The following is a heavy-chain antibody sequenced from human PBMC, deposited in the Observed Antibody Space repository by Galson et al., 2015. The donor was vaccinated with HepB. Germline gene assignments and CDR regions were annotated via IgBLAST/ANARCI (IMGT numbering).Heavy chain of an antibody. J-gene: IGHJ4*02. Sequence: SVKVSCKASGYTFTTYSIHWVRQAPGQRLKWMGWINAGIGNTRYSHKFQGRVAVTRDTSATTVYMDLSGLTSEDTAIYYCARGDTSGPGPYWGQGTLVSVSS. V-gene: IGHV1-3*01. D-gene: IGHD3-22*01. CDR3: ARGDTSGPGPY. CDR1: GYTFTTYS. CDR2: INAGIGNT.